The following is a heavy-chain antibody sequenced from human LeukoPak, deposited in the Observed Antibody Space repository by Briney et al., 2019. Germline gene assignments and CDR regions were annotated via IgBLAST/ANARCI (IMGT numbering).Heavy chain of an antibody. CDR2: IYPGDSDT. J-gene: IGHJ4*02. CDR3: ARRPGVAGYYFDY. D-gene: IGHD6-19*01. V-gene: IGHV5-51*01. Sequence: GEPLKISCKGSGYSFTSYWIGWVRQMPGKGLEWMGIIYPGDSDTRYSPSFQGQVTISADKSISTAYLQWSSLKASDAAMYYCARRPGVAGYYFDYWGQGTLVTVSS. CDR1: GYSFTSYW.